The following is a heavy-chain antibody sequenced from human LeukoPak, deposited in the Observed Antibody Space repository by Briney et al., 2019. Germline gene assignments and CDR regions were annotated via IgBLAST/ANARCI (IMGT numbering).Heavy chain of an antibody. D-gene: IGHD4-17*01. V-gene: IGHV4-59*11. Sequence: PSETLSLTCAVSDDSFSSHYWTWIRQPPGKGLEWIGYISYIGSTNYNPSLKGRVTISIDTSKNHFSLKLSSVTAADTAVYYCARDLVTVTKGFDIWGQGTMVSVSS. CDR2: ISYIGST. CDR1: DDSFSSHY. CDR3: ARDLVTVTKGFDI. J-gene: IGHJ3*02.